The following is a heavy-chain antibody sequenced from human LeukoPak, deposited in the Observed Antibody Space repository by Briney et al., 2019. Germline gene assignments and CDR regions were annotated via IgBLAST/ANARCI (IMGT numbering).Heavy chain of an antibody. CDR3: ARGESYYARH. V-gene: IGHV3-7*01. CDR2: INQAGSVR. J-gene: IGHJ4*02. D-gene: IGHD3-10*01. Sequence: GGSLRLSCAASGFTFSSYWMNWVRQAPGKGLEWVANINQAGSVRYYVDSVKGRFTISRDNAENSLYLQMNSLRAEDTAVYYCARGESYYARHWGQGTLVSVSS. CDR1: GFTFSSYW.